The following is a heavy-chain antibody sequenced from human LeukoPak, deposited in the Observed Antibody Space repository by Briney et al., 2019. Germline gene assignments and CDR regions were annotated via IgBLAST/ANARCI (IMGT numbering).Heavy chain of an antibody. CDR2: IYPCYSDT. Sequence: GESLKISCKGSGYSFTSYWIGWGRHMPGQGLGWGGIIYPCYSDTSYSPSFQGQVTISDDKPISTASLQWSSLKASDTAMYYCARQVSSAIFGSAYSSMDVWGKGTPVTVSS. D-gene: IGHD3-3*01. CDR3: ARQVSSAIFGSAYSSMDV. J-gene: IGHJ6*03. V-gene: IGHV5-51*01. CDR1: GYSFTSYW.